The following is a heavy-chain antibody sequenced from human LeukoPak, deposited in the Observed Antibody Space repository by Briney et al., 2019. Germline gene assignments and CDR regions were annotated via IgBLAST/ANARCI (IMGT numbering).Heavy chain of an antibody. V-gene: IGHV3-30*18. CDR2: ISYDGSNK. Sequence: GRSLRLSCAASGFTFSNYGMHWVRQAPGKGLEWVAVISYDGSNKYYADSVKGRFTISRDNSKNTLYLQMNSLRAEDTAVYYCAKDGATARFDYWGQGTLVTVSS. J-gene: IGHJ4*02. CDR3: AKDGATARFDY. CDR1: GFTFSNYG. D-gene: IGHD5-12*01.